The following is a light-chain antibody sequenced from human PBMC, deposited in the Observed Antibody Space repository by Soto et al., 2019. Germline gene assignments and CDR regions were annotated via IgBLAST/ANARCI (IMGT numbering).Light chain of an antibody. CDR1: SGHSSYI. V-gene: IGLV4-60*03. CDR3: ETWDSDTHVV. Sequence: QLVLTQSSSASASLGSSVKLTCTLSSGHSSYIIAWHQQQPGKAPRYLMKLEGSGSYNKGSGVPDRFSGSSSGADRYLTISNLQSEDEADYYSETWDSDTHVVFGGGTKVTVL. CDR2: LEGSGSY. J-gene: IGLJ2*01.